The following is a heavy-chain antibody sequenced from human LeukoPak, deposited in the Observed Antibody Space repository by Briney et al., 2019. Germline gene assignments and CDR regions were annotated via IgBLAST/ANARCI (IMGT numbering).Heavy chain of an antibody. D-gene: IGHD2-15*01. CDR3: ARGLRYCSGGSCYYWFDP. Sequence: ASVKVSCKASGYTFTGYYMHWVRQAPGQGLEWMGWINPNSGGTNYAQKFQGRVTMTRDTSTSTVYMELSSLRSEDTAVYYCARGLRYCSGGSCYYWFDPWGQGTLVTVSS. V-gene: IGHV1-2*02. J-gene: IGHJ5*02. CDR1: GYTFTGYY. CDR2: INPNSGGT.